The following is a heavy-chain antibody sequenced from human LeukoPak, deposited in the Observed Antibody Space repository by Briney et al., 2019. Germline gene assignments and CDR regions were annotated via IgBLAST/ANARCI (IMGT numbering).Heavy chain of an antibody. Sequence: SETLSLTCTVSGGSISSYYWSWIRQPAGKGLEWIGRIYTSGSTNYNPSLKSRVTMSVDTSKNQFSLKLSSVTAADTAVYYCAITIVSSGWFVSHYGMDVWGQGTTVTVSS. J-gene: IGHJ6*01. CDR2: IYTSGST. V-gene: IGHV4-4*07. CDR3: AITIVSSGWFVSHYGMDV. CDR1: GGSISSYY. D-gene: IGHD6-19*01.